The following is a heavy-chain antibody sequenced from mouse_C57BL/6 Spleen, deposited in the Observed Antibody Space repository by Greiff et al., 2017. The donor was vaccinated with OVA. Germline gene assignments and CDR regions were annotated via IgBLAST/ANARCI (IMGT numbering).Heavy chain of an antibody. CDR1: GYTFTDYS. CDR2: INPYDGGT. V-gene: IGHV1-22*01. J-gene: IGHJ3*01. CDR3: ARGGALDY. Sequence: EVQLQQSGPELVMPGASVKLSCKASGYTFTDYSMHWVKQSPGQGLEWIGYINPYDGGTNYNQKFKGKATLTVNKSSSTAYMQLRSLTSEDSAVYYCARGGALDYWGQGTPVTVS.